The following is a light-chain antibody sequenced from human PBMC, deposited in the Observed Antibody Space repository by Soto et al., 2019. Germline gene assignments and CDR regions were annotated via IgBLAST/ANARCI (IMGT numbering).Light chain of an antibody. CDR2: QDS. CDR1: KLGDKY. Sequence: SYELTQPPSVSVSPGQTASITCSGDKLGDKYACWCQQKPGQSPVLVIYQDSKRPSGIPERFSGSNSGNTATLTISGTQAIDEAAYYCQAWDTEYVVFGGGTKLTVL. V-gene: IGLV3-1*01. CDR3: QAWDTEYVV. J-gene: IGLJ2*01.